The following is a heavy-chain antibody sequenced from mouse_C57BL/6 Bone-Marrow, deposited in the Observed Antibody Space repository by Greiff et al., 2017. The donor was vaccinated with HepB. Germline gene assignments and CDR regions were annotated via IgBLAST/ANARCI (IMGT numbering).Heavy chain of an antibody. V-gene: IGHV14-1*01. J-gene: IGHJ2*01. D-gene: IGHD1-1*01. CDR1: GFNIKDYY. CDR3: TTLIYCHGSSYPFDY. CDR2: IDPEDGDT. Sequence: EVKLVESGAELVRPGDSVKLSCTASGFNIKDYYMHWVKQRPEQGLEWNGRIDPEDGDTEYAPKFQGNATMTADTSSNTAYLQLSSLTSDDTAVYYCTTLIYCHGSSYPFDYWGQGTTLTVSS.